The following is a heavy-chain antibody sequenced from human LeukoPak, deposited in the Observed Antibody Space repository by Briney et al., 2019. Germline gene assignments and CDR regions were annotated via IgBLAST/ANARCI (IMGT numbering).Heavy chain of an antibody. Sequence: PSETLSLTCTVSGGAISSNDYYWSWIRQPPGKGLEWIGYIYYSGSTYYNPSLKSRITMSVDTSKNQFSLRLSSVTAADTAVYYCASERGPPALGYSYGDDAFDIWGQGTMVTVSS. J-gene: IGHJ3*02. CDR3: ASERGPPALGYSYGDDAFDI. CDR2: IYYSGST. V-gene: IGHV4-30-4*01. CDR1: GGAISSNDYY. D-gene: IGHD5-18*01.